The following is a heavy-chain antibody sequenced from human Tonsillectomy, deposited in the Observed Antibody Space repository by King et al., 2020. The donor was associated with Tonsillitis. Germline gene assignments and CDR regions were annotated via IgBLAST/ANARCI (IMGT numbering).Heavy chain of an antibody. V-gene: IGHV3-21*01. CDR2: ISSSSSYI. CDR3: ARDVPYSYCGGDCYAFDY. D-gene: IGHD2-21*02. J-gene: IGHJ4*02. CDR1: GFTFSSYS. Sequence: VQLVESGGGLVKPGGSLRLSCAASGFTFSSYSMNWVRQAPGKGLEWVSSISSSSSYIYYADSVKGRFTISRDNAKYSLYLQMNSLRAEDTAVYYCARDVPYSYCGGDCYAFDYWGQGTLVTVSS.